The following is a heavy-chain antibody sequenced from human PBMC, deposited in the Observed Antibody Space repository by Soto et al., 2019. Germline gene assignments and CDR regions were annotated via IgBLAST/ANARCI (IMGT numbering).Heavy chain of an antibody. D-gene: IGHD1-20*01. Sequence: SETLSLTCSVSGDSIRSYYWTWIRQPPGKGLQWIGYVFHTGNTNYNPSLKSRVIISEDASKNQVSLRLTSVTAADTAVYFCAREQYNWKIWGQGTLVTVSS. CDR3: AREQYNWKI. V-gene: IGHV4-59*01. CDR2: VFHTGNT. CDR1: GDSIRSYY. J-gene: IGHJ4*02.